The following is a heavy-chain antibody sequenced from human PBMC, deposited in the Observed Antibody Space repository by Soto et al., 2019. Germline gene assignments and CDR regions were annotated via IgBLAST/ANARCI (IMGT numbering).Heavy chain of an antibody. CDR2: INHSGST. V-gene: IGHV4-34*01. CDR1: GESFSGYY. J-gene: IGHJ4*02. Sequence: PSETLSLTCAVYGESFSGYYWSWIRQPPGKGLEWIGEINHSGSTNYNPSLKSRVTISVDTSKNQFSLKLSSVTAADTAVYYCARGNGLRFLEWLSTRVYYFDYWGQGTLVTVSS. CDR3: ARGNGLRFLEWLSTRVYYFDY. D-gene: IGHD3-3*01.